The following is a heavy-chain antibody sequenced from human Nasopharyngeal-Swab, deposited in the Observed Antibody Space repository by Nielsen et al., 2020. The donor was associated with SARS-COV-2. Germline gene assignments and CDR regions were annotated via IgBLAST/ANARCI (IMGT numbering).Heavy chain of an antibody. V-gene: IGHV3-23*01. J-gene: IGHJ4*02. CDR2: ISGSGGST. CDR1: GFTFSSYA. Sequence: GESLKISCAASGFTFSSYAMTWVRQAPGKGLEWVSSISGSGGSTYHADSVKGRITISRDNSKSTLYLQMNSLRAEDTAVYHCAKGVSPGRYPADCWGQGTLVTVSS. D-gene: IGHD3-16*02. CDR3: AKGVSPGRYPADC.